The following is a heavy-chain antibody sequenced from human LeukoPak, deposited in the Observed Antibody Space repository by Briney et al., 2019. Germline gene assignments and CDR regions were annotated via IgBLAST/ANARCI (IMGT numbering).Heavy chain of an antibody. J-gene: IGHJ3*02. CDR3: ARHVFDPTTITMVRGVIRGHAFDI. CDR1: GGSISSSNYY. CDR2: IYYSGST. D-gene: IGHD3-10*01. Sequence: SETLSLTCTVSGGSISSSNYYWGWIRQPPGKGLEWIGSIYYSGSTYYNPSLKSRVTISVDTSKNQFSLKLSSVTAADTAVYYCARHVFDPTTITMVRGVIRGHAFDIWGQGTMVTVSS. V-gene: IGHV4-39*01.